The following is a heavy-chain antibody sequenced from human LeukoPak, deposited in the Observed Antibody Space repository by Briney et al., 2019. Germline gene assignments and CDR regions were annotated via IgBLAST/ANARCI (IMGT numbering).Heavy chain of an antibody. V-gene: IGHV3-20*04. CDR2: INWNGGST. Sequence: PGGSLRLSCAASGFTFSSYGMGWARRAPGRGLEWVSGINWNGGSTGYADSVKGRFTISRDNAKDSLYLQMNSLRAEDTAVYYCARVAPDSSGYYYDFDAFDIWGQGTMVTVSS. CDR3: ARVAPDSSGYYYDFDAFDI. CDR1: GFTFSSYG. J-gene: IGHJ3*02. D-gene: IGHD3-22*01.